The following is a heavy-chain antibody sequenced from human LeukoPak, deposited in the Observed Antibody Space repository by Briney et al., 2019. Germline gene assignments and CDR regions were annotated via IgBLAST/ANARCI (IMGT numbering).Heavy chain of an antibody. J-gene: IGHJ6*03. CDR1: GYTFTVYY. CDR3: ARVEVHPRRYFYYMDV. Sequence: ASVKVSCKASGYTFTVYYIHWVRQAPGQGLEWMGWISADKGNINYAQKLQDRVILTTDTSTSTAYMDLRNLRSDDTAVYYCARVEVHPRRYFYYMDVWGKGTTVTISS. D-gene: IGHD3-10*01. CDR2: ISADKGNI. V-gene: IGHV1-18*04.